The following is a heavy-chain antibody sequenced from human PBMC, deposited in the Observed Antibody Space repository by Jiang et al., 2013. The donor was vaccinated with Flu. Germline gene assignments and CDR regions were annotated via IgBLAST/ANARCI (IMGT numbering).Heavy chain of an antibody. V-gene: IGHV4-39*01. Sequence: GLVKPSETLSLTCTVSGGSISSSSYYWGWIRQPPGKGLEWIGSIYYSGSTYYNPSLKSRVTISVDTSKNQFSLKLSSVTAADTAVYYCAREGLDDYGDYVFGGERARYYFDYWGQGTLVTVSS. CDR3: AREGLDDYGDYVFGGERARYYFDY. CDR2: IYYSGST. CDR1: GGSISSSSYY. J-gene: IGHJ4*02. D-gene: IGHD4-17*01.